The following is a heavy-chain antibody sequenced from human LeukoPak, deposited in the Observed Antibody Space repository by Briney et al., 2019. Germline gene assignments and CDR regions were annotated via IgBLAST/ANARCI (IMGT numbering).Heavy chain of an antibody. CDR3: ARGYSGSYRIDY. D-gene: IGHD1-26*01. V-gene: IGHV3-74*01. CDR1: GSTFSNYW. J-gene: IGHJ4*02. CDR2: INPDGTTT. Sequence: GGSLRLSCAASGSTFSNYWVHWVRQAPGMGLVWVSRINPDGTTTSYADSVKGRFTISRDNAKNTLYLQMNSLRAEDTAVYYCARGYSGSYRIDYWGQGTLVTVPS.